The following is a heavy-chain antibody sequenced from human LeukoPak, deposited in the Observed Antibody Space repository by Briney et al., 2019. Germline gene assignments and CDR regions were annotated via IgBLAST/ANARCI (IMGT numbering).Heavy chain of an antibody. CDR2: IYDRGNT. CDR1: GGSMSSYY. Sequence: SETLSLTCTVSGGSMSSYYWSWFRQPPGKGLEWIGYIYDRGNTNYNPSLKSRVTISVDTSKNQFSLKLSSVTAADTAVYYCARHQGIAAAPSYWGQGTLVTVSS. J-gene: IGHJ4*02. CDR3: ARHQGIAAAPSY. D-gene: IGHD6-13*01. V-gene: IGHV4-59*08.